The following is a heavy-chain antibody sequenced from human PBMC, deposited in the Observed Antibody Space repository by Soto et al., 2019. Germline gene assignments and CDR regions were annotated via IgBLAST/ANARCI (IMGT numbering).Heavy chain of an antibody. V-gene: IGHV3-30-3*01. CDR3: ARDSHSSRVVAPPVWFDP. Sequence: EGSLRLSWAAAGFTFSSYAMHWVRQAPGKGLEWVAVISYDGSNKYYADSVKGRFTISRDNSKNTLYLPMNSLRAEDTAVYYCARDSHSSRVVAPPVWFDPWGQGTLVTVSS. J-gene: IGHJ5*02. CDR2: ISYDGSNK. D-gene: IGHD3-22*01. CDR1: GFTFSSYA.